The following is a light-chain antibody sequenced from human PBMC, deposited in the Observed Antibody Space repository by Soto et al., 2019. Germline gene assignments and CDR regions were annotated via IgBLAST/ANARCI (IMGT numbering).Light chain of an antibody. Sequence: AIQLTQTPSSLSASVGDRVTITCRASQGISSALAWYQQKPGKAPKLLIYDASSLESGVPSRFSGSGSGTDFILTISSLQPDDFATYYCQYYAGVWTFGQGTKVDIK. J-gene: IGKJ1*01. CDR1: QGISSA. CDR3: QYYAGVWT. V-gene: IGKV1-13*02. CDR2: DAS.